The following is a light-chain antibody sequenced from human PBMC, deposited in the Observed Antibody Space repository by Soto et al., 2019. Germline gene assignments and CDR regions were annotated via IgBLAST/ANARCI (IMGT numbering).Light chain of an antibody. CDR2: DAS. CDR3: QQYDKRLSYT. V-gene: IGKV1-33*01. Sequence: DIQMTQSPSSLSASIGDRVTITCQASQDIRNYLNWYQKKPGKAPKLLIYDASNLETGVPSRFSGSGSGTHFTFTISSLQPEDIATYYCQQYDKRLSYTFGQGTKVEIK. CDR1: QDIRNY. J-gene: IGKJ2*01.